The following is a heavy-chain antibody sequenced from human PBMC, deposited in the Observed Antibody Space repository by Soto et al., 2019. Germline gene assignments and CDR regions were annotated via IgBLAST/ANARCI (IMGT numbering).Heavy chain of an antibody. V-gene: IGHV3-11*01. CDR1: GFTFSDYY. CDR2: ISSSGSTI. J-gene: IGHJ4*02. D-gene: IGHD6-13*01. CDR3: ARDVSWGLYYFDY. Sequence: LSLTCAASGFTFSDYYMSWIRQAPGKGLAWVSYISSSGSTIYYADSVKGRFTISRDNAKNSLYLQMNSLRAEDTAVYYCARDVSWGLYYFDYWGQGTLVTVSS.